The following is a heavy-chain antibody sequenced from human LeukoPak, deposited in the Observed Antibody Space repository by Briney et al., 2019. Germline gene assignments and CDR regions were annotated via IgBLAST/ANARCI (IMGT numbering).Heavy chain of an antibody. CDR3: AKGKYSSGGVPDY. V-gene: IGHV3-53*01. D-gene: IGHD6-19*01. Sequence: GGSLRLSCAASGFTVSSNYMSWVRQAPGKGLEWVSVIYSGGSTYYADSVKGRFTVSRDNSKNTLYLQINSLRGEDTAVYYCAKGKYSSGGVPDYWGQGTLVTVSS. J-gene: IGHJ4*02. CDR1: GFTVSSNY. CDR2: IYSGGST.